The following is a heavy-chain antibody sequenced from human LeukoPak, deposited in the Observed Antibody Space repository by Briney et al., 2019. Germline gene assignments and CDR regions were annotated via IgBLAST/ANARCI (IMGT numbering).Heavy chain of an antibody. V-gene: IGHV3-7*01. CDR1: GFTFSNYW. Sequence: GGSLRLSCAASGFTFSNYWMNWVRQAPGKGLEWVANIKQDGSAKFYVDSVKGRFTISRDNAKNSLYLQMNSLRAEDTAVYYCARGRDSSSLRYMDVWGKGSTVTVSS. CDR2: IKQDGSAK. J-gene: IGHJ6*03. CDR3: ARGRDSSSLRYMDV. D-gene: IGHD6-6*01.